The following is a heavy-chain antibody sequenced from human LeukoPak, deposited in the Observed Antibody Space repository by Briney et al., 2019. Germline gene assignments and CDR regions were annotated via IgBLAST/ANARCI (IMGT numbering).Heavy chain of an antibody. V-gene: IGHV1-46*01. CDR1: GYTFTSYY. Sequence: ASVKVSCKASGYTFTSYYMHWVRQAPGQGLEWMGIINPSGGSTSYAQKFQGRVTMTRDTSTSTVYMELSSLRSEDTAVYYCATGTHGGNSRDYFDYWGQGTLVTVSS. CDR2: INPSGGST. CDR3: ATGTHGGNSRDYFDY. D-gene: IGHD4-23*01. J-gene: IGHJ4*02.